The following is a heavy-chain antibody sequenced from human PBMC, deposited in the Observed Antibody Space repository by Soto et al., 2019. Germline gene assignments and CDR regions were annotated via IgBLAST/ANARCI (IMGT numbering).Heavy chain of an antibody. V-gene: IGHV3-73*01. CDR2: IRSKANSYAT. J-gene: IGHJ6*02. Sequence: GGSLRLSCAASGFTFSGSAMHWVRQASGKGLEWVGRIRSKANSYATAYAASVKGRFTISRDNSKNTLYLQMSSLRADDTAVYYCAPMGVWGQGTTVTVSS. CDR3: APMGV. CDR1: GFTFSGSA.